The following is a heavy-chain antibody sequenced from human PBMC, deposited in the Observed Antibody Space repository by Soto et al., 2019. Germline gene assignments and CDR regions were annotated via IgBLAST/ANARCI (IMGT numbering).Heavy chain of an antibody. V-gene: IGHV4-4*02. Sequence: QVQLQESGPGLVKPSGTLSLTCAVSGDSVRSSNWWTWVRQSPGKGLEWIGEIYHLGGTNYNPSLKSRGTISVDMAKNQVSLKLSSVTAADTAVYYCATMKKPRGYYYGLNVWGQGTTVTVSS. CDR1: GDSVRSSNW. CDR2: IYHLGGT. J-gene: IGHJ6*02. CDR3: ATMKKPRGYYYGLNV.